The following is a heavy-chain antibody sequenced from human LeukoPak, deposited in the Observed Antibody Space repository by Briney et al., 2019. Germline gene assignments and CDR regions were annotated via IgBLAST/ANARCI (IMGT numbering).Heavy chain of an antibody. CDR3: ARALGHGSGVGNWFDP. V-gene: IGHV4-61*02. CDR1: GGSISSGSYY. D-gene: IGHD3-10*01. Sequence: PSQTLSLTCTVSGGSISSGSYYWSWIRQPAGKGLEWIGRIYPSGTTNYNPSLKSRVTMSVDTSKNQFSLKVTTVTAADTAVYYCARALGHGSGVGNWFDPWGQGTLVTVSS. CDR2: IYPSGTT. J-gene: IGHJ5*02.